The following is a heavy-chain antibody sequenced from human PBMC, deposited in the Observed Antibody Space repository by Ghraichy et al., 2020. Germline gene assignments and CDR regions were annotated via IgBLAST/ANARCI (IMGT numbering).Heavy chain of an antibody. D-gene: IGHD3-10*01. CDR2: IYYSGST. J-gene: IGHJ4*02. CDR3: ARERGWADY. CDR1: GGSISSSSDY. Sequence: SETLSLTCTVSGGSISSSSDYWGWIRQPPGKGPEWIGNIYYSGSTYYNPSLKSRVTISVDTSRNQFSLKLSSVTAADAAVFYCARERGWADYWGQGTLVTVSS. V-gene: IGHV4-39*02.